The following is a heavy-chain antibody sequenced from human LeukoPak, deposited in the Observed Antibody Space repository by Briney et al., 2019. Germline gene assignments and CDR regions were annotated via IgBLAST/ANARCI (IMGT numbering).Heavy chain of an antibody. CDR1: GGSISNSHYY. V-gene: IGHV4-39*01. CDR2: ISYSGST. D-gene: IGHD4-17*01. J-gene: IGHJ4*02. CDR3: ASVNYVDYGFDY. Sequence: KTSETLSLTCTVSGGSISNSHYYWGWIRQPPGKGLEWIAHISYSGSTYYSPSLRSRVTISVDTSKNQFSLKLASMTAADAAIFYCASVNYVDYGFDYWGQGTLVTVSS.